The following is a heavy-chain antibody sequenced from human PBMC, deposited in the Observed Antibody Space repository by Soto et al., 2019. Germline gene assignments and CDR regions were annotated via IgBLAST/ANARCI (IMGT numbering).Heavy chain of an antibody. D-gene: IGHD3-22*01. V-gene: IGHV4-31*03. J-gene: IGHJ3*02. CDR2: IYYSGST. CDR1: GGSIIGGGYY. CDR3: AREGIYYDSSGYYPGAFDI. Sequence: SETLCLTCTVAGGSIIGGGYYWSWIRQHPGKGLEWIGYIYYSGSTYYNPSLKSRVTISVDTSKNQFSLKLSSVTAADTAVYYCAREGIYYDSSGYYPGAFDIWGQGTMVTVSS.